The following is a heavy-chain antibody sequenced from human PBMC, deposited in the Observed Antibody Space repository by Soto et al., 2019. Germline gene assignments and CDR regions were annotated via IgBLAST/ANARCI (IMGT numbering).Heavy chain of an antibody. CDR1: GFTFSSYS. CDR3: XXXXXXXXXXXXFDP. J-gene: IGHJ5*02. V-gene: IGHV3-48*01. CDR2: ISSSSSTI. Sequence: ESGGGLVPPGGSLRLSCAASGFTFSSYSMNWVRQAPGKGLXXVSYISSSSSTIYYADSVKGRFTXSRDNAKNSLYLQMXXXXXXXXXXXXXXXXXXXXXXXXXFDPWGQGTLVTVSS.